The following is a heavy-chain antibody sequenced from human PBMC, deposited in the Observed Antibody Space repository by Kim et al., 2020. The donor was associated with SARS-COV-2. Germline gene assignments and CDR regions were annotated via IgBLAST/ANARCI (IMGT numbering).Heavy chain of an antibody. J-gene: IGHJ5*02. V-gene: IGHV4-39*01. CDR1: GGSISSSSYY. Sequence: SETLSLTCTASGGSISSSSYYWGWIRQPPGKGLEWIGSIYYSGRTYYNPSLKSRVTISVDTSKNQFSLKLSSVTAADTAVYYCARRQRLITMVRGVISCWVDPWGKGTLVTVSS. CDR2: IYYSGRT. D-gene: IGHD3-10*01. CDR3: ARRQRLITMVRGVISCWVDP.